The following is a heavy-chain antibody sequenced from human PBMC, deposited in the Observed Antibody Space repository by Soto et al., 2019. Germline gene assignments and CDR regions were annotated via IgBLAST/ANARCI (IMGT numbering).Heavy chain of an antibody. D-gene: IGHD5-12*01. CDR2: INAGNGNT. V-gene: IGHV1-3*01. Sequence: ASVKVSCKASGYTFTSYAMHWVRQAPGQRLEWMGWINAGNGNTKYSQKFQGRVTITRDTSASTAYMELSSLRSEDTAVYYCARVSNLSGYDFDYWGQGTLVTVSS. CDR1: GYTFTSYA. J-gene: IGHJ4*02. CDR3: ARVSNLSGYDFDY.